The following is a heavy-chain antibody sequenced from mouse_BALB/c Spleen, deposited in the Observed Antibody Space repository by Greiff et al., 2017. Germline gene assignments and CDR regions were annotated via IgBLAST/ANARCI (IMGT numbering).Heavy chain of an antibody. V-gene: IGHV5-9-4*01. Sequence: EVHLVESGGGLVKPGGSLKLSCAASGFTFSSYAMSWVRQSPEKRLEWVAEISSGGSYTYYPDTVTGRFTISRDNAKNTLYLEMSSLRSEDTAMYYCARDTMITTWYFDVWGAGTTVTVSS. CDR1: GFTFSSYA. CDR2: ISSGGSYT. J-gene: IGHJ1*01. CDR3: ARDTMITTWYFDV. D-gene: IGHD2-4*01.